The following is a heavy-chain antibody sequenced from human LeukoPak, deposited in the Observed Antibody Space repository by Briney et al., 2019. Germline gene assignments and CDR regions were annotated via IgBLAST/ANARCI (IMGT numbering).Heavy chain of an antibody. V-gene: IGHV4-39*01. CDR2: IYYSGST. J-gene: IGHJ3*02. CDR1: GGSISSSSYY. CDR3: ARQRDSGYPDAFDI. Sequence: SETLSLTCTVSGGSISSSSYYWGWIRQPPGKGLEWIGSIYYSGSTYYNPSLKSRVTISVDTSKNQFSLKLSSVTAADTAVYYCARQRDSGYPDAFDIWGQGTMVTVSS. D-gene: IGHD5-12*01.